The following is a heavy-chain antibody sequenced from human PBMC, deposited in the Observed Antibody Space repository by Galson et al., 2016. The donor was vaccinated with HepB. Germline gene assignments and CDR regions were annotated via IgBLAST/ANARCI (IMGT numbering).Heavy chain of an antibody. V-gene: IGHV4-34*01. J-gene: IGHJ4*02. CDR1: GGSFSAYF. D-gene: IGHD1-26*01. CDR2: IDYSGNT. CDR3: ARHSQTVGLGF. Sequence: SETLSLTCAVNGGSFSAYFWTWIRQPPGKGLEWIGEIDYSGNTKYNPSLKGRFTMSVDTSTTQFSLKLSSVTAAATAVYYCARHSQTVGLGFWGQGTLVTVSS.